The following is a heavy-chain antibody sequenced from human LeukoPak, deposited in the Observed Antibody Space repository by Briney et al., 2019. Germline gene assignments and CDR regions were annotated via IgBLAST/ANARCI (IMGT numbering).Heavy chain of an antibody. CDR2: IGGGDT. D-gene: IGHD2-8*01. Sequence: PGGSLRLSCSASGFTFRNFAISWVRQAPGKGLEWVSSIGGGDTHYADSVKGRFTISRDDSMSTVDLQMSSLRAEDTAVYYCAKDGQSFNSMYDYFDSWGQGTLVTVSS. J-gene: IGHJ4*02. V-gene: IGHV3-23*01. CDR3: AKDGQSFNSMYDYFDS. CDR1: GFTFRNFA.